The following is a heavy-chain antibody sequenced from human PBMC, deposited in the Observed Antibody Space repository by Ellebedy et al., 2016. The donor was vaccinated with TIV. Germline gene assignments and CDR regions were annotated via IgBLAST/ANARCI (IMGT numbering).Heavy chain of an antibody. CDR1: GFTSSSYA. CDR2: ISNTGSRT. Sequence: GESLKISCVASGFTSSSYARSWLRQAPGKGPEWVSTISNTGSRTYYADSVEGRFIISRDNSKKTLYLQMNSLRAEDTAVYCCAKGGGGVSDSSAPRYYFDYWGLGTLVTVSS. D-gene: IGHD3-22*01. V-gene: IGHV3-23*01. CDR3: AKGGGGVSDSSAPRYYFDY. J-gene: IGHJ4*02.